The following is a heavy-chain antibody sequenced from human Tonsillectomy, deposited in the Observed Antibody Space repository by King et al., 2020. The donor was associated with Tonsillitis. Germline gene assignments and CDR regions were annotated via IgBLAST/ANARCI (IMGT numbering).Heavy chain of an antibody. Sequence: VQLVESGGGLVQPGGSLRLSCAVSGFSFSDYAMTWLRQAPGKGPDWVSTISGTGGTKFYADSVKGRFTVSRDNSNNTLLLQMNTLRVEDTARYYCAKRMDRALDGTPAAYDMWGQGTMVTVS. V-gene: IGHV3-23*04. CDR2: ISGTGGTK. D-gene: IGHD1-1*01. CDR1: GFSFSDYA. CDR3: AKRMDRALDGTPAAYDM. J-gene: IGHJ3*02.